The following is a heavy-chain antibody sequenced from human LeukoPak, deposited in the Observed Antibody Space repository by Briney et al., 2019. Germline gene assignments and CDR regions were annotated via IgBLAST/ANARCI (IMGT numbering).Heavy chain of an antibody. V-gene: IGHV3-53*01. Sequence: GGSLRLSCAASGFTVSSNYMSWVRQAPGQGLEWVSVIYSGGSTYYADSVKGRFTISRDNSKNTLYLEMNSLRAEDTAVYYCTKDYGDYAGGVYFDYWGQGTLVTVSS. CDR2: IYSGGST. CDR1: GFTVSSNY. CDR3: TKDYGDYAGGVYFDY. D-gene: IGHD4-17*01. J-gene: IGHJ4*02.